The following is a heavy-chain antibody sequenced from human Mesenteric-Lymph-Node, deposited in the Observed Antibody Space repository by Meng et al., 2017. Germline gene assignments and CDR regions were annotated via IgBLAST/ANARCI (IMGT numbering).Heavy chain of an antibody. V-gene: IGHV4-39*07. D-gene: IGHD1-7*01. CDR3: GRDQGRELINH. CDR2: VYHRGDT. CDR1: GGSISSSRHY. Sequence: PQLQESGPGLVKPSENLSLPCTVSGGSISSSRHYWGWIRQPPGKGLEWIGEVYHRGDTNYNPSLKSRVDISVDKSKNQFYLSLFSVTAADTAVYYCGRDQGRELINHWGQGTLVTVS. J-gene: IGHJ4*02.